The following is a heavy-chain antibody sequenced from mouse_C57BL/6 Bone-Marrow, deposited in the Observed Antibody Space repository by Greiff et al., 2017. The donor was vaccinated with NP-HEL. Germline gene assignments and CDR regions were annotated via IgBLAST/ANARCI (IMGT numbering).Heavy chain of an antibody. J-gene: IGHJ3*01. CDR1: GFTFSDYG. V-gene: IGHV5-17*01. CDR2: ISSGSSTI. Sequence: EVQLQESGGGLVKPGGSLKLSCAASGFTFSDYGMHWVRQAPEKGLEWVAYISSGSSTIYYADKVKGRFTISRDNAKNTLFLQMTSLRSEDTAMYYCARSYYGSIWFAYWGQGTLVTVSA. D-gene: IGHD1-1*01. CDR3: ARSYYGSIWFAY.